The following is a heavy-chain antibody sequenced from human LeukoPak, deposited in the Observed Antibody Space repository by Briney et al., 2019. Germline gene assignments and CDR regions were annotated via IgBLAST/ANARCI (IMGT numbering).Heavy chain of an antibody. CDR2: ISGSGGST. V-gene: IGHV3-23*01. CDR1: GFTFSSYA. Sequence: GGSLRLSCAACGFTFSSYAMSWVRQAPGKGLEWVSAISGSGGSTYYADSVKGRFTISRDNSKNTLYLQMNSLRAEDTAVYYCAKDQTRPDYFDYWGQGTLVTVSS. CDR3: AKDQTRPDYFDY. J-gene: IGHJ4*02.